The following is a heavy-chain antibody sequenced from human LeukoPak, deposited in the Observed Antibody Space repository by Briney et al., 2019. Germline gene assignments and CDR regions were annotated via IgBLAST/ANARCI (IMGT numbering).Heavy chain of an antibody. CDR3: ARAEPGYDILTGYYPSYFDY. CDR1: GGSISSHY. Sequence: KPSETLSLTCTVSGGSISSHYWSWIRQPPGKGLEWIGYIYYSGSTNYNPSLKSQVTISVDTSKNQFSLKLSSVTAADTAVYYCARAEPGYDILTGYYPSYFDYWGQGTLVTVSS. D-gene: IGHD3-9*01. V-gene: IGHV4-59*11. J-gene: IGHJ4*02. CDR2: IYYSGST.